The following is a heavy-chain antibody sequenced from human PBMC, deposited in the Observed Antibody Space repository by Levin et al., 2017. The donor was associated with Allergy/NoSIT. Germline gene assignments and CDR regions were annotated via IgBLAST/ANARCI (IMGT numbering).Heavy chain of an antibody. V-gene: IGHV4-59*01. CDR1: GGSLSSYC. J-gene: IGHJ4*02. Sequence: SETLSLTCTVSGGSLSSYCWSWIRQPPGKGLEWIGYVHKSGTTDYNPSLKSRVTMSVDMSKNQFSLRLTSVTAADTAVYYCASGGSSINWEGSFDYWGQGILVTVSS. D-gene: IGHD1-1*01. CDR2: VHKSGTT. CDR3: ASGGSSINWEGSFDY.